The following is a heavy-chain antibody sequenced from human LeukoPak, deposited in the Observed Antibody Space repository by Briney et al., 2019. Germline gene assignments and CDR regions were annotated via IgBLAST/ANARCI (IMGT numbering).Heavy chain of an antibody. CDR2: IRNKAYGGPS. CDR3: TRDHGRILHTFGGVPNY. CDR1: GFTLGDYA. J-gene: IGHJ4*02. Sequence: GGSLRLSCTASGFTLGDYAMSGVRQAPGKGVEGVGFIRNKAYGGPSEYAASVKGRFTISREDSKSIPYLQMHSLTTEATAVYYCTRDHGRILHTFGGVPNYWGRGTLVTVSS. D-gene: IGHD3-16*01. V-gene: IGHV3-49*04.